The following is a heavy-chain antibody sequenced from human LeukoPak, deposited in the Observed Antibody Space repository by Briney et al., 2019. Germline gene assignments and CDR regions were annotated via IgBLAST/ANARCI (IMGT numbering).Heavy chain of an antibody. CDR3: CKNSIFNGVNCYFYFGY. V-gene: IGHV5-10-1*01. CDR1: GYSFTSYW. CDR2: IDPSDSYT. D-gene: IGHD2-21*02. Sequence: GESLRISCKGSGYSFTSYWISWMRQMPGKGLEWMGRIDPSDSYTNYSPSFQGHVTISADKSISTAYLQWSSLKASDTAMYYCCKNSIFNGVNCYFYFGYRGQGTLVTVSS. J-gene: IGHJ4*02.